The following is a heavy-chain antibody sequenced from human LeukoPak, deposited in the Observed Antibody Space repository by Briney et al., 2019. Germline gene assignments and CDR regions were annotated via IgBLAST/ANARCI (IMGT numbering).Heavy chain of an antibody. Sequence: GESLRLSCAASGFTFSSYAMSWVRQAPGKGLEWVSVIYSGGSTYYADSVKGRFTISRDNSKNTLYLQMNSLRAEDTAVYYCARGASTTYYYGSGSYERHDWGQGTLVTVSS. V-gene: IGHV3-66*01. CDR3: ARGASTTYYYGSGSYERHD. CDR2: IYSGGST. J-gene: IGHJ4*02. D-gene: IGHD3-10*01. CDR1: GFTFSSYA.